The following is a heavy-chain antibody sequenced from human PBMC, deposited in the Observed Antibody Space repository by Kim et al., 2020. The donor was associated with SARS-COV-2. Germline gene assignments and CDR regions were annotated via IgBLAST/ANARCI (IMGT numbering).Heavy chain of an antibody. CDR2: ISSSGGST. D-gene: IGHD6-19*01. V-gene: IGHV3-23*01. Sequence: GGSLRLSCAASGFTFSSYAMRWVRQAPGKGLEWVSGISSSGGSTYYADSVKGRFAISRDNSKNTLYLQMNSLRADDTAVYYCAEDQVSSGWYQDDMDIWGQGTLVTVSS. CDR1: GFTFSSYA. CDR3: AEDQVSSGWYQDDMDI. J-gene: IGHJ3*02.